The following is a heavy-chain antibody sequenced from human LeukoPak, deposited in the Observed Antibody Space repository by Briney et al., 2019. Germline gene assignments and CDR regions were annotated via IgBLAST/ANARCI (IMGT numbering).Heavy chain of an antibody. CDR1: GGSISSYY. D-gene: IGHD2-2*01. Sequence: SETLSLTCTVSGGSISSYYWSWIRQPAGKGLEWIGRVYTSGSTNYNPSLKSRVTMSVDTSKNQFSLKLSSVTAADTAVYYCAGCSSSGCYFYYFYYMDVWGKGTTVTVSS. J-gene: IGHJ6*03. CDR3: AGCSSSGCYFYYFYYMDV. V-gene: IGHV4-4*07. CDR2: VYTSGST.